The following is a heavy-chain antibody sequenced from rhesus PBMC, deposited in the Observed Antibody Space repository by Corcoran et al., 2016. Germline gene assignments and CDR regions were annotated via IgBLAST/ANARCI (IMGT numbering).Heavy chain of an antibody. CDR1: GGSISDSYR. J-gene: IGHJ4*01. CDR2: IFGSSTRT. CDR3: ARGSRYFDY. D-gene: IGHD2-39*01. V-gene: IGHV4S10*01. Sequence: QVQLQESGPGVVKPSETLSLTCAVSGGSISDSYRWSWIRQPPGKGLEWIGYIFGSSTRTNYNPSLKSRVTISKDTSKNQFSLKLSSVTAADTAGYYCARGSRYFDYWGQGVLVTVSS.